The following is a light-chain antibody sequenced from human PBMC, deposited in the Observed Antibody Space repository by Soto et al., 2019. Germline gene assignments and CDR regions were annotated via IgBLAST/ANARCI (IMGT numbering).Light chain of an antibody. Sequence: EIVLTQSPGTLSLSPGERATLSCRASQSVSAGFLAWYQQNPGQAPRLLIYAASSRATGIPDRFSGSGSGTDFTLTISRLEPEDFAMYYCQQYGSSPGTFGQGTKVEIK. CDR3: QQYGSSPGT. CDR1: QSVSAGF. J-gene: IGKJ1*01. V-gene: IGKV3-20*01. CDR2: AAS.